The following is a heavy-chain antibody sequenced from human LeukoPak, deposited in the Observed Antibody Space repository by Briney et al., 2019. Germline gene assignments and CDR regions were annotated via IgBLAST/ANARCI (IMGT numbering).Heavy chain of an antibody. CDR2: IYYSGST. D-gene: IGHD2-8*01. Sequence: SETLSLTCSVSGGSISLSYYYWGWIRQPPGKGLEWIGSIYYSGSTYYNPSLKSRVTISVDTSKNQFSLKLSSVTAADTAVYYCARHVRVKLVVWLYYYYYMDVWGKGTTVTISS. CDR1: GGSISLSYYY. V-gene: IGHV4-39*01. J-gene: IGHJ6*03. CDR3: ARHVRVKLVVWLYYYYYMDV.